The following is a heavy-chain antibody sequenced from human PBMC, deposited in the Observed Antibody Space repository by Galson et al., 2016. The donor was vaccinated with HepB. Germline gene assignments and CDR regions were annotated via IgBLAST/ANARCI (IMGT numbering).Heavy chain of an antibody. V-gene: IGHV3-23*01. CDR1: GFTLNNYA. CDR3: ATARGQWLGFDP. D-gene: IGHD6-19*01. J-gene: IGHJ5*02. Sequence: SLRLSCAASGFTLNNYAMSWVRQAAGKGLEWVSAISGGDGRTYYADSVRGRFTISRDKSKNTLYLQMDSLRVEDTAIYYCATARGQWLGFDPWGQGTLVTVSS. CDR2: ISGGDGRT.